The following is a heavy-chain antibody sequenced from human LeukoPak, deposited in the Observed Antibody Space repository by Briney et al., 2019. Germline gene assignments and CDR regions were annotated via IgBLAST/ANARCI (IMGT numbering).Heavy chain of an antibody. CDR1: GGSISSSSYC. Sequence: SETLSLTCTVSGGSISSSSYCWGWLRQPPGTGLEWIGSIYYSGSTYYNPSLKSRITISVDTSKNQFSLKLSSVTAADTAVYYCAALIPGNAFDIWGQGTMVTVSS. D-gene: IGHD1-14*01. CDR3: AALIPGNAFDI. V-gene: IGHV4-39*07. J-gene: IGHJ3*02. CDR2: IYYSGST.